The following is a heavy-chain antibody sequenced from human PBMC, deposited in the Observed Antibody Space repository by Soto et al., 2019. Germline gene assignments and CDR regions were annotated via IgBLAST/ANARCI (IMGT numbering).Heavy chain of an antibody. CDR1: GCSISSGGYS. Sequence: SDTLSLTCAVSGCSISSGGYSWSWIRQPPGKGLEWIGYIYHSGSTYYNPSLKSRVTISVDRSKNQFSLKLNSVTAADTAVYYCASRAPPYSGSHRGYPFIYWGQGTLVTVS. V-gene: IGHV4-30-2*01. CDR3: ASRAPPYSGSHRGYPFIY. J-gene: IGHJ4*02. CDR2: IYHSGST. D-gene: IGHD1-26*01.